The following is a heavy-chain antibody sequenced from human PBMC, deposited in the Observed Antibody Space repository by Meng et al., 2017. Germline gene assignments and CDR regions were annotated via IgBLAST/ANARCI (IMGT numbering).Heavy chain of an antibody. CDR2: IYYSGST. V-gene: IGHV4-39*07. J-gene: IGHJ5*02. Sequence: LPGPGPGLVKPSETLSLTCTVSGGSISSSSYYWGWIRQPPGKGLEWIGSIYYSGSTYYNPSLKSRVTISVDTSKNQFSLKLSSVTAADTAVYYCASLRIAVAGINWFDPWGQGTLVTVSS. D-gene: IGHD6-19*01. CDR3: ASLRIAVAGINWFDP. CDR1: GGSISSSSYY.